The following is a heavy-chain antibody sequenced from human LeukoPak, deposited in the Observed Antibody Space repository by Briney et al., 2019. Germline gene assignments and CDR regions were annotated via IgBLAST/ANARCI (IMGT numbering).Heavy chain of an antibody. Sequence: SETLSLTCAVSGGSISSSNWWSWVRQPPGKGLEWIGEIYHSGSTNYNPSLKSQVTISVDKSKNQFSLKLSSVTAADTAVYYCARGYSSSWYCYDPWGQGTLVTVSS. D-gene: IGHD6-13*01. V-gene: IGHV4-4*02. J-gene: IGHJ5*02. CDR2: IYHSGST. CDR3: ARGYSSSWYCYDP. CDR1: GGSISSSNW.